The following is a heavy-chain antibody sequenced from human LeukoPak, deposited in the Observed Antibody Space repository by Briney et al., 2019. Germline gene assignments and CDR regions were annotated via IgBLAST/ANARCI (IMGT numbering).Heavy chain of an antibody. Sequence: GSLRLSCAASGFTFSSYAMSWVRQAPGKGLEWVSAISGSGGSTYYADSVKGRFTISRDNSKNTLYLQMNSLRAEDTAVCYCAKEQGQQLVLNPFDYWGQGTLVTVSS. D-gene: IGHD6-13*01. V-gene: IGHV3-23*01. J-gene: IGHJ4*02. CDR2: ISGSGGST. CDR3: AKEQGQQLVLNPFDY. CDR1: GFTFSSYA.